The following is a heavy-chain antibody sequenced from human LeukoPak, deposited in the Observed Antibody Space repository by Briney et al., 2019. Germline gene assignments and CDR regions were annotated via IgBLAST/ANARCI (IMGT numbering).Heavy chain of an antibody. CDR1: GDSVSSISAA. D-gene: IGHD1-26*01. Sequence: SQTLSLTCAISGDSVSSISAAWNWIRQSPSRGLEWLGRTYYRPKWYNDYAVSVKSRITINPDTSKNQFSLQLNSVTPEDTAVYYCARDRSYSSFYYYYYYMDVWGKGTTVTVSS. J-gene: IGHJ6*03. CDR2: TYYRPKWYN. CDR3: ARDRSYSSFYYYYYYMDV. V-gene: IGHV6-1*01.